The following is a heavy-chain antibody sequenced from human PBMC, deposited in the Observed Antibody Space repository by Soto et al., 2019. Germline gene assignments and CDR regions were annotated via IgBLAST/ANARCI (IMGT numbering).Heavy chain of an antibody. CDR3: AKDLHFDGDHPKFDY. CDR1: GFTFDDYA. J-gene: IGHJ4*02. CDR2: ISWNSGSI. D-gene: IGHD4-17*01. V-gene: IGHV3-9*01. Sequence: GGSLRLSCAASGFTFDDYAMHWVRQAPGKGLEWVSGISWNSGSIGYADSVKGRFTISRDNAKNSLYLQMNSLRAEDTALYYCAKDLHFDGDHPKFDYWGQGTLVTAPQ.